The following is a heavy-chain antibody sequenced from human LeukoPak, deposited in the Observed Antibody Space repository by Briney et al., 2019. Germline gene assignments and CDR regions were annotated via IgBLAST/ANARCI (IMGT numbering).Heavy chain of an antibody. CDR3: ASSAYFGGMDV. V-gene: IGHV1-18*01. D-gene: IGHD1-26*01. J-gene: IGHJ6*02. Sequence: ASVKVSCKASGYTFTSYGISWVRQAPGQGLEWMGWIGAYNGNTNYAQKLQGRVTITTDTSTSTAYMELRSLRSDDTAVYYCASSAYFGGMDVWGQGTTVTVPS. CDR2: IGAYNGNT. CDR1: GYTFTSYG.